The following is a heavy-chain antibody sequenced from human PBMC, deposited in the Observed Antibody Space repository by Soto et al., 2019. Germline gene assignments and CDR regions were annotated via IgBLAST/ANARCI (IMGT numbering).Heavy chain of an antibody. Sequence: PSETLSLTCAVYGGSFSGYYWSWIRQPPGKGLEWIGEINHSGSTNYNPSLKSRVTISVDTSKNQFSLKLSSVTAADTAVYYCARSGGYDLLDYWGQGTLVTVSS. CDR1: GGSFSGYY. CDR3: ARSGGYDLLDY. V-gene: IGHV4-34*01. CDR2: INHSGST. J-gene: IGHJ4*02. D-gene: IGHD5-12*01.